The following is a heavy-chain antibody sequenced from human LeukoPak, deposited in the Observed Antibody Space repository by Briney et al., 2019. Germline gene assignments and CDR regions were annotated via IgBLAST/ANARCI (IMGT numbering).Heavy chain of an antibody. CDR2: LVYDARS. CDR3: ARDLSAAFDF. CDR1: GLPFSSYG. Sequence: GGPLRLSCAASGLPFSSYGMHWVRQAPGKGLEWVARLVYDARSDYANSVKGRFSISRDDSKNTLFLDMSNLRVEDTALYYCARDLSAAFDFWGQGVLVTVSS. D-gene: IGHD6-19*01. V-gene: IGHV3-33*01. J-gene: IGHJ4*02.